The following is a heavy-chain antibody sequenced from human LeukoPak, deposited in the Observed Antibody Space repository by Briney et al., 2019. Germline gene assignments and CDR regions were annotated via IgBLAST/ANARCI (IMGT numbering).Heavy chain of an antibody. CDR1: GFSFSDFG. CDR2: IRYDGTKK. Sequence: GGSLRLSCEAPGFSFSDFGMHWVRQAPGKGLEWVAYIRYDGTKKNHADSVKGRFTISRDNAKNTLYLQMNSLRAEDTAVYYCARDLWLSNGGNSDYFDHWGQGTLVTVSS. J-gene: IGHJ4*02. V-gene: IGHV3-30*02. CDR3: ARDLWLSNGGNSDYFDH. D-gene: IGHD4-23*01.